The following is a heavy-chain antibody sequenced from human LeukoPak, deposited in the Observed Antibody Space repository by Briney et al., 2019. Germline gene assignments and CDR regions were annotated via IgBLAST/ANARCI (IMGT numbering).Heavy chain of an antibody. Sequence: PGGSLRLSCAASGFTFSSYSMNWVRQAPGKGLEWVSSISSSSSYIYYADSVKGRFTISRDNAKNSLYLQTNSLRAEDTAVYYCARDNIPYYYDSSGYSRGIAFDIWGQGTMVTVSS. CDR3: ARDNIPYYYDSSGYSRGIAFDI. CDR2: ISSSSSYI. V-gene: IGHV3-21*01. D-gene: IGHD3-22*01. J-gene: IGHJ3*02. CDR1: GFTFSSYS.